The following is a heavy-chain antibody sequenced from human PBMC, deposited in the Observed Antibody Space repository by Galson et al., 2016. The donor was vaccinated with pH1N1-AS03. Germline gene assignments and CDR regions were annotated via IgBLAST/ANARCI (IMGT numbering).Heavy chain of an antibody. Sequence: SVKVSCKASGDTFNDNALHWVRQAPGQSLEWMGWVNLGNSNTKYSQRFQDRVIITMDTSANTAYMELRDLTSEDTAVFYCARSGDNCELLHWGQGTLVTVSS. D-gene: IGHD2-15*01. CDR3: ARSGDNCELLH. CDR2: VNLGNSNT. J-gene: IGHJ4*02. CDR1: GDTFNDNA. V-gene: IGHV1-3*01.